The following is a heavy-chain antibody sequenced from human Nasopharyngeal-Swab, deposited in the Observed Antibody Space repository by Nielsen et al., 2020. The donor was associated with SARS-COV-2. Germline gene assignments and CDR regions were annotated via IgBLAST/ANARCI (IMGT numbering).Heavy chain of an antibody. J-gene: IGHJ4*02. D-gene: IGHD6-13*01. Sequence: WIRQPPGKGLEWVGFIRSKAYGGTTEYAASVKGRFTISRDDSKSIAYLQMNSLKTEDAAVYYCTRGPGKYSSSWYTDYWGQGTLVPSPQ. CDR3: TRGPGKYSSSWYTDY. V-gene: IGHV3-49*02. CDR2: IRSKAYGGTT.